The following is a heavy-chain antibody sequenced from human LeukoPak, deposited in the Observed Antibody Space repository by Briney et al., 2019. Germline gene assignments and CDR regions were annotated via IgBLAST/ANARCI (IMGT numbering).Heavy chain of an antibody. D-gene: IGHD5-12*01. Sequence: GGSLRLSCAASGFTFSSYSMNWVRQAPGKGLEWGSSISSSSSYIYYADSVKGRFTISRDNAKNSLYLHMNSLRAEDTAVYYCARGGGYSGYGLPDAFDIWGQGTMVTVSS. CDR1: GFTFSSYS. CDR3: ARGGGYSGYGLPDAFDI. CDR2: ISSSSSYI. V-gene: IGHV3-21*01. J-gene: IGHJ3*02.